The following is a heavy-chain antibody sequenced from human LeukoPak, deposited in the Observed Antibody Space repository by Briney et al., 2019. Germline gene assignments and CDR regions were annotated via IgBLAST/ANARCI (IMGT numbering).Heavy chain of an antibody. CDR1: GGSISSGGYS. CDR2: IYHSGST. D-gene: IGHD1-26*01. Sequence: PSQTLSLTCAVSGGSISSGGYSWSWIRQPPGKGLEWIGYIYHSGSTYYNPSLKSRVTISVDRSKNQFSLKLSSVTAADTAVYYCARVGWELLYGRGAFDIWGQGTMVTVSS. J-gene: IGHJ3*02. CDR3: ARVGWELLYGRGAFDI. V-gene: IGHV4-30-2*01.